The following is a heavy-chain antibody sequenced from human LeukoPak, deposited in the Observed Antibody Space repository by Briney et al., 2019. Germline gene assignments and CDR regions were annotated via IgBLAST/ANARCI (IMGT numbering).Heavy chain of an antibody. CDR3: ARGGPRFLGRRCWFDP. D-gene: IGHD3-3*01. CDR2: ISSSGSTI. Sequence: GGSLRLSCAASGFTFSSYEMNWVRQAPGKGLEWASYISSSGSTIYYADSVKGRFTISRDNAKNSLYLQMNSLRAEDTAVYYCARGGPRFLGRRCWFDPWGQGTLVTVSS. V-gene: IGHV3-48*03. CDR1: GFTFSSYE. J-gene: IGHJ5*02.